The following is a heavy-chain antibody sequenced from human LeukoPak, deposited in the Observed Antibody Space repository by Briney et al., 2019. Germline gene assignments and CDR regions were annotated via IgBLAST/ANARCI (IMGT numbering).Heavy chain of an antibody. V-gene: IGHV4-61*02. CDR2: FSSIGSW. Sequence: PSQTLSLICTVSGGSISSGSYYWSWIRQPAGRGLEWIGRFSSIGSWKYNPSLNSRVSMSVDRSKNQFSLKLNFFTAADTAVYYCARASHDYGDYSHFDYWGQGTLVTVSS. J-gene: IGHJ4*02. D-gene: IGHD4-17*01. CDR1: GGSISSGSYY. CDR3: ARASHDYGDYSHFDY.